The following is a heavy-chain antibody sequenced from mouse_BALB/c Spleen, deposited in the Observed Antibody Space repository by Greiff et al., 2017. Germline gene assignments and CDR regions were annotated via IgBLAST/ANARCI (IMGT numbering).Heavy chain of an antibody. D-gene: IGHD2-4*01. CDR3: ARGDWDYDGCLAWFAY. V-gene: IGHV5-6-5*01. J-gene: IGHJ3*01. CDR1: GFTFSSYA. CDR2: ISSGGST. Sequence: EVHLVESGGGLVKPGGSLKLSCAASGFTFSSYAMSWVRQTPEKRLEWVASISSGGSTYYPDSVKGRFTISRDNARNILYLQMSSLRSEDTAMYYCARGDWDYDGCLAWFAYWGQGTLVTVSA.